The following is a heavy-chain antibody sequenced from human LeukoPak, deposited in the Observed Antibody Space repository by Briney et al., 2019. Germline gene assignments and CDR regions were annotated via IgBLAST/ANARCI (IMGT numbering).Heavy chain of an antibody. CDR2: INPSGSST. CDR3: ARKGGWGYFDY. D-gene: IGHD7-27*01. CDR1: GYTFTSYY. J-gene: IGHJ4*02. V-gene: IGHV1-46*01. Sequence: EASVKVSFKASGYTFTSYYIHWVRQAPGQGLEWMGIINPSGSSTSYAQKFQDRVTMTRDTSTSTVYMELSSLRSEDTAVYYCARKGGWGYFDYWGQGTLVTVSS.